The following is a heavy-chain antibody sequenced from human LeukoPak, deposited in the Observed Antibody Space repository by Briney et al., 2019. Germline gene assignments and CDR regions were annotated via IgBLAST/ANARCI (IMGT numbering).Heavy chain of an antibody. CDR3: ARDRRHYDFWSGSHWFDP. Sequence: PGGSLRLSCAASGFTFSSHWMHWVRQAPGKELVWVSRINSDGTGTSYADSVKGRFTISRDNARNTLYLQMNSLRVEDTAVYYCARDRRHYDFWSGSHWFDPWGQGTLVTVSS. CDR2: INSDGTGT. J-gene: IGHJ5*02. CDR1: GFTFSSHW. D-gene: IGHD3-3*01. V-gene: IGHV3-74*01.